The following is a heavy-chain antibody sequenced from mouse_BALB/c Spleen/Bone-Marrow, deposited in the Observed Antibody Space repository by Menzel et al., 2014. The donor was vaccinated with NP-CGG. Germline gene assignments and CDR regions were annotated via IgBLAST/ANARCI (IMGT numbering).Heavy chain of an antibody. CDR3: ARNYDYDGGYYAMDY. V-gene: IGHV1-7*01. CDR1: GYTFISYW. Sequence: ESGAELAKPGASVKMSCKSSGYTFISYWMRWVKQRPGQGLEWIGYINPITGYTEYNQKFKDKATLTADKSSSTAYMQLSSLTSEDSAVYYCARNYDYDGGYYAMDYWGQGTSVTVSS. J-gene: IGHJ4*01. CDR2: INPITGYT. D-gene: IGHD2-4*01.